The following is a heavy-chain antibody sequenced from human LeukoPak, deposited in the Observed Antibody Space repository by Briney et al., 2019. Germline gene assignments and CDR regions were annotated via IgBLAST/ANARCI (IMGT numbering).Heavy chain of an antibody. Sequence: SETLSLTCTVSGGSISSDYWSWIRQPPGKGLEWIGYIYYRGSTNYNPSLKSRVTISVDTSKNQFSLKLSSVTAADMAVYYCARVELGSDAFDIWGQGTMVTVSS. J-gene: IGHJ3*02. CDR2: IYYRGST. CDR1: GGSISSDY. CDR3: ARVELGSDAFDI. V-gene: IGHV4-59*01. D-gene: IGHD1-7*01.